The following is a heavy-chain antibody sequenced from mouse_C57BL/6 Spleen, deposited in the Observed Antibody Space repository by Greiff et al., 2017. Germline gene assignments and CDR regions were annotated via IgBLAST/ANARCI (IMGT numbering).Heavy chain of an antibody. J-gene: IGHJ2*01. D-gene: IGHD3-2*02. CDR2: ILPGSGST. V-gene: IGHV1-9*01. CDR3: ARSLRQLRLRFDY. CDR1: SYTFTGYW. Sequence: VQLQQSGAELMKPGASVKLSCKATSYTFTGYWIEWVKQRPGHGLEWIGEILPGSGSTNYNEKFKGKATFTADTSSKPASMQLSSLTNEDSAIYYCARSLRQLRLRFDYWGQGTTLTVSS.